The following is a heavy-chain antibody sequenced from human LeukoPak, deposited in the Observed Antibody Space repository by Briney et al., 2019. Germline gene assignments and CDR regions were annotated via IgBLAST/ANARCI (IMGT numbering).Heavy chain of an antibody. CDR1: GGSISSSSYY. J-gene: IGHJ4*02. V-gene: IGHV4-61*05. CDR2: IYYSGST. Sequence: KPSETLSLTCTVSGGSISSSSYYWGWIRQPPGKGLEWIGYIYYSGSTNYNPSLKSRVTISVDTSKNQFSLKLSSVTAADTAVYYCARAYSPNYFDYWGQGTLVTVSS. D-gene: IGHD6-13*01. CDR3: ARAYSPNYFDY.